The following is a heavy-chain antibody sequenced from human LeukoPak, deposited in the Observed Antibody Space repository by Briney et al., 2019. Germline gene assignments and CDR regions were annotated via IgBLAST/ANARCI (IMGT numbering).Heavy chain of an antibody. CDR2: ISSSSSYI. D-gene: IGHD3-16*01. CDR3: SRDPDSDNAWGWFDS. CDR1: GFTFSSYS. V-gene: IGHV3-21*01. Sequence: GGSLRLSCAASGFTFSSYSMNWVRQAPGKGLEWVSSISSSSSYIYYADSVKGRFTISRDNAKNSLYLQMNSLRAEDTAVYYCSRDPDSDNAWGWFDSWGQGTLVTVSS. J-gene: IGHJ5*01.